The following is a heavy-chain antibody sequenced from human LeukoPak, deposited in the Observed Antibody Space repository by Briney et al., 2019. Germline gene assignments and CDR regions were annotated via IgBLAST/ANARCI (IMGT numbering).Heavy chain of an antibody. J-gene: IGHJ6*02. D-gene: IGHD6-6*01. Sequence: GGSLRLSCAASGFTFSNNGMSWVRQAPGKGLEWVASASYDGSNNYYADSVKGRFTIPRDNSKNTLYLQLNSLRPEDTALYYCARMAARSLFCLDVWGQGTTVAVSS. V-gene: IGHV3-30*03. CDR1: GFTFSNNG. CDR3: ARMAARSLFCLDV. CDR2: ASYDGSNN.